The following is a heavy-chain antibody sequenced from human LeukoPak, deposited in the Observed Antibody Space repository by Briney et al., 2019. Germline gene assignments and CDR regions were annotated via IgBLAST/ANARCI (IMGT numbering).Heavy chain of an antibody. Sequence: GGSLRLSCAASGFTFSSYSMSWVRQAPGKGLEWISYISSSGSATSHADSVKGRFTISRDNSKNTLYLQMNSLRAEDTAVYYCAKDAGYSSSSGRFDYWGQGTLVTVSS. V-gene: IGHV3-48*01. D-gene: IGHD6-6*01. J-gene: IGHJ4*02. CDR1: GFTFSSYS. CDR3: AKDAGYSSSSGRFDY. CDR2: ISSSGSAT.